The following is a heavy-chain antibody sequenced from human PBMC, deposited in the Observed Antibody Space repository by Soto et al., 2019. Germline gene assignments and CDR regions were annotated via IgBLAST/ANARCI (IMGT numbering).Heavy chain of an antibody. CDR2: IYPDDSVT. V-gene: IGHV5-51*01. CDR3: ARYALGANNWFDP. D-gene: IGHD1-26*01. J-gene: IGHJ5*02. Sequence: PGESLKISCKASGFSFTTSWIAWVRQMPGKGLEWLGVIYPDDSVTKYSPAFQGPVTVSADKSTSTTYLQWSSLRASDTAMCYCARYALGANNWFDPWGRGTQVTVSS. CDR1: GFSFTTSW.